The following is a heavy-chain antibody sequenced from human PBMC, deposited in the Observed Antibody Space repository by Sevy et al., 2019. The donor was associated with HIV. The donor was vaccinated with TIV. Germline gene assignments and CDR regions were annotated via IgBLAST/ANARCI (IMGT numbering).Heavy chain of an antibody. Sequence: ASVKVSCKVSGYTLTKLSMHWVRQVRGKGLVWMGSFDPEDGKRIYAQKFQGRFTMTEDTSTDTGYLDLNSLRSEDSAVYFCATTKDYYESSGDPFDYWGQGTLVTVSS. D-gene: IGHD3-22*01. CDR1: GYTLTKLS. CDR3: ATTKDYYESSGDPFDY. J-gene: IGHJ4*02. CDR2: FDPEDGKR. V-gene: IGHV1-24*01.